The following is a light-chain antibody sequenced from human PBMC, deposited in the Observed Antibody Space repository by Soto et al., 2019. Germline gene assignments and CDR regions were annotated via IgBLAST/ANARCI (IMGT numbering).Light chain of an antibody. CDR3: CSYAGGWV. CDR2: DVS. Sequence: QSALTQPRSVSGSPGQSVSISCAGTSTDYGGYKYVSWYQQHPGKAPKLMIFDVSERPSGVPDRFSGSKSGSTASLSIAGLQPEDGADYFCCSYAGGWVFGGGTKLTVL. V-gene: IGLV2-11*01. J-gene: IGLJ3*02. CDR1: STDYGGYKY.